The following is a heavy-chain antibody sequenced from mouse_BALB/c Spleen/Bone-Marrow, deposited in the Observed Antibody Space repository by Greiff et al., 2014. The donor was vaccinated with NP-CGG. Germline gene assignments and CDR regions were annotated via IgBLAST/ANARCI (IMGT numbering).Heavy chain of an antibody. J-gene: IGHJ4*01. D-gene: IGHD2-14*01. CDR3: ARHAEVRRDAMDY. V-gene: IGHV5-12*02. CDR1: GFTFSDYY. Sequence: DVQLQESGGGLVQPGGSLKLSCATSGFTFSDYYMYWVRQTPEKRLEWVAYISNGGGSTYYPDTVKGRFTISRDNAKNTLYLQMSRLKSEDTATYYCARHAEVRRDAMDYWGQGTSVTVSS. CDR2: ISNGGGST.